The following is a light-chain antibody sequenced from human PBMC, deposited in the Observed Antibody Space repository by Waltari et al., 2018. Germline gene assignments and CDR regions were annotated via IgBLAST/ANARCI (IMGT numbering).Light chain of an antibody. CDR1: SSDIGDYAD. V-gene: IGLV2-8*01. Sequence: QSALTQPPSASGSPGESVHIPCPGPSSDIGDYADLSWYQQHPGKPPKLTIYDVIKRPSGVPDRFSGSKSGNTASLTVSGLQAEDEANYYCCSYAGTNNFYVFGTGTKVTVL. J-gene: IGLJ1*01. CDR3: CSYAGTNNFYV. CDR2: DVI.